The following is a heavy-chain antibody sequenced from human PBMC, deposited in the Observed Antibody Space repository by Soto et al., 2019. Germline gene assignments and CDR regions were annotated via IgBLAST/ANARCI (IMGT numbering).Heavy chain of an antibody. CDR3: ARGKEIPDYWNFDL. Sequence: QVQLVQSGAEVKEPGASVKVSCKASGYSFTDHYMHWVRQAPGQGLEWMGWINPNSGGTKSAQQFQGRVTMTRDMSISTAYMERGRLRFDDTAVYYCARGKEIPDYWNFDLWGRGTLVTVSS. CDR2: INPNSGGT. V-gene: IGHV1-2*02. CDR1: GYSFTDHY. D-gene: IGHD2-2*02. J-gene: IGHJ2*01.